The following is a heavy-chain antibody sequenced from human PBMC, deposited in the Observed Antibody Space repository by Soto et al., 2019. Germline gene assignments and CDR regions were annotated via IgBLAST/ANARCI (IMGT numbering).Heavy chain of an antibody. D-gene: IGHD3-22*01. CDR1: GGSISRSSYY. Sequence: PSETLSLTCTVSGGSISRSSYYWGWIRQPPGKGLEWIGSVYYDGNTHYSSSLKSRVTISVDTSKNQFSLKLSSVTAEDTAVYYCARGQYYYDSSGYPGYWGQGTLVTVSS. V-gene: IGHV4-39*07. CDR2: VYYDGNT. J-gene: IGHJ4*02. CDR3: ARGQYYYDSSGYPGY.